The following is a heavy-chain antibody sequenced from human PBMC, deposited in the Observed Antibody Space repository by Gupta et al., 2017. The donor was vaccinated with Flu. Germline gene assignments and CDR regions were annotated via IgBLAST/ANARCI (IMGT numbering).Heavy chain of an antibody. Sequence: QVPLAQSGTEVRKPGASVKVSCKASGYTLTGYYILWVRQAAGQGLEWMGWINPKSGDTNYAPKFEGRVAMTRDTSINTAYMELSRLIFDGTAVYYCARDFVVMVADGDCDLWGQGTLVSVSS. CDR1: GYTLTGYY. CDR3: ARDFVVMVADGDCDL. CDR2: INPKSGDT. V-gene: IGHV1-2*02. D-gene: IGHD2-15*01. J-gene: IGHJ5*02.